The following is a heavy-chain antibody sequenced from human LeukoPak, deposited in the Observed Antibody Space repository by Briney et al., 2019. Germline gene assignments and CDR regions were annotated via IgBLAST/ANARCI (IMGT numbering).Heavy chain of an antibody. J-gene: IGHJ4*02. Sequence: VASVTVSCKASGYTFTSYDINWVRQAAGQGLEWMGWMNPNSGNTGYAQKFQGRVTMTRNTSISTAYMELSSLRSEDTAVYYCARGLNYDFWSGYPVPDYWGQGTLVTVSS. CDR1: GYTFTSYD. V-gene: IGHV1-8*01. CDR3: ARGLNYDFWSGYPVPDY. D-gene: IGHD3-3*01. CDR2: MNPNSGNT.